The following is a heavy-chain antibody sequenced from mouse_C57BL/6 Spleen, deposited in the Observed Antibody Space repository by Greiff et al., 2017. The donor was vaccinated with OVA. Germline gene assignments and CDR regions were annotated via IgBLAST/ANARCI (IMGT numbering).Heavy chain of an antibody. D-gene: IGHD3-3*01. Sequence: VQLKQSGPELVKPGASVKISCKASGYAFSSSWMNWVKQRPGKGLEWIGRIYPGDGDTNYNGKFKGKATLTADKSSSTAYMQLSSLTSEDSAVYFCAREGPLYAMDYWGQGTSVTVSS. CDR3: AREGPLYAMDY. J-gene: IGHJ4*01. CDR1: GYAFSSSW. CDR2: IYPGDGDT. V-gene: IGHV1-82*01.